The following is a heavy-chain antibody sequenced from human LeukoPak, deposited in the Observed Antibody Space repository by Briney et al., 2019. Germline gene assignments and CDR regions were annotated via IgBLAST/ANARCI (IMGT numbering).Heavy chain of an antibody. J-gene: IGHJ4*02. D-gene: IGHD6-19*01. V-gene: IGHV3-30*02. Sequence: PGGSLRLSCATSGFTFSDYGIHWVRQAPGKGLEWVTFIRYDGTNKYYLDSVKGRFSISRDNSMNMLYLQLNSLRPEDAGVYYCAKVGSGWYGVDYWGQGTLVTVSS. CDR1: GFTFSDYG. CDR3: AKVGSGWYGVDY. CDR2: IRYDGTNK.